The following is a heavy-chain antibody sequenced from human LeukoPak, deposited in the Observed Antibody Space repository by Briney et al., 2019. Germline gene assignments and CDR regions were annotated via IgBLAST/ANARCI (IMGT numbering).Heavy chain of an antibody. V-gene: IGHV5-51*01. D-gene: IGHD3-22*01. CDR3: ARREYYYDSSGYFYYFDY. CDR1: GYSFISYW. J-gene: IGHJ4*02. Sequence: GESLKISCKGSGYSFISYWIGWVRQMPGKGLEWMGIIYPGDPDTRYSPSFQGQVTISADKSISTAYLQWSSLKASDTAMYYCARREYYYDSSGYFYYFDYWGQGTLVTVSS. CDR2: IYPGDPDT.